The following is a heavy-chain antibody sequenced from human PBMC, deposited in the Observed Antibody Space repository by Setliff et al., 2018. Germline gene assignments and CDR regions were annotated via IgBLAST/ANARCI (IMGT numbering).Heavy chain of an antibody. Sequence: SETLSLTCTVSGGSISSSSYYWGWIRQPPGKGLGWIGSIYYSGSTYYNPSLKSRVTISVDTSKNQFSLKLSPVTAADTAVYYCARVRVVVIGNYYYYYGMDVWGQGTTVTVSS. CDR3: ARVRVVVIGNYYYYYGMDV. J-gene: IGHJ6*02. CDR2: IYYSGST. CDR1: GGSISSSSYY. D-gene: IGHD2-15*01. V-gene: IGHV4-39*01.